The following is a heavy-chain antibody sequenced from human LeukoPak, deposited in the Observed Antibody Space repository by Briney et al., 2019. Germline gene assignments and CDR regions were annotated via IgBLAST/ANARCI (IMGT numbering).Heavy chain of an antibody. D-gene: IGHD3-10*01. J-gene: IGHJ6*03. CDR3: ARNKVGFYYYYYYMDV. Sequence: GASVKVSCKASGYTFTSYYMHWVRQAPGQGLEWMGIINPSGGSTSYAQKFQGRVTMTRDTSTSTVYMELSSLRSEDTAVYYCARNKVGFYYYYYYMDVWGKGTTVTVSS. CDR1: GYTFTSYY. CDR2: INPSGGST. V-gene: IGHV1-46*01.